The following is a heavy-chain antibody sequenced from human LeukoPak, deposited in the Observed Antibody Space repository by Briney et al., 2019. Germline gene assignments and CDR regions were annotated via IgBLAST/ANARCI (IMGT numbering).Heavy chain of an antibody. V-gene: IGHV3-11*01. J-gene: IGHJ4*02. CDR3: ARVHGAVVTASFDY. CDR2: ISSSGSTI. D-gene: IGHD6-19*01. Sequence: PGGSLRLSCATSGFAFSDYYMSWIRQAPGKGLEGVSYISSSGSTIYYADSVKGRFTISRDNAKNSLYLQMNSLRAEDTAVYYCARVHGAVVTASFDYWGQGTLVTVSS. CDR1: GFAFSDYY.